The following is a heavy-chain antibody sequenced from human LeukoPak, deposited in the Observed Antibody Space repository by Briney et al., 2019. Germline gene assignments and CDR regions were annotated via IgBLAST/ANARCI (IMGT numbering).Heavy chain of an antibody. D-gene: IGHD3-22*01. CDR3: ARDRNPYYAGSGYGYC. CDR2: ISAYNGKT. Sequence: ASVKVSCKASGYTFSSYGISWVRQAPGQGLEWMAWISAYNGKTNFARKFRGRVTMTTDTSTSTAYMELRSLRSDDTAIYYCARDRNPYYAGSGYGYCWGQGTLVTVSS. CDR1: GYTFSSYG. V-gene: IGHV1-18*01. J-gene: IGHJ4*02.